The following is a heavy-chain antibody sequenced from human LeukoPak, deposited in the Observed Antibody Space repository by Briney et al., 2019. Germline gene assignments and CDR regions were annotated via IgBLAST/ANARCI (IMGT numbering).Heavy chain of an antibody. CDR1: GGSISSYY. D-gene: IGHD6-13*01. V-gene: IGHV4-59*08. CDR3: ARLSSGSSSWYDIDY. CDR2: IYYSGST. J-gene: IGHJ4*02. Sequence: SETLSLTCTVSGGSISSYYWSWIRQPPGKGLEWMGYIYYSGSTNYNPSLKSRVTISVDTSKNQFSLKLSSVTAADTAVYYCARLSSGSSSWYDIDYWGQETLVTVSS.